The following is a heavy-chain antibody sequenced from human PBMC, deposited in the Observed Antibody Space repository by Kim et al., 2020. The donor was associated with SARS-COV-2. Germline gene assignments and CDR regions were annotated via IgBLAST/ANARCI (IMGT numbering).Heavy chain of an antibody. CDR3: ARSPVYDYYDSSGYQRRHDAFDI. J-gene: IGHJ3*02. V-gene: IGHV4-39*01. CDR1: GGSISSGTYY. D-gene: IGHD3-22*01. Sequence: SETLSLTCTVSGGSISSGTYYWGWIRQPPGKGLEWVANIYYSGSTYYNPSLKSRVTISVDTPKNQFSLKLSSVTAADTAIYYCARSPVYDYYDSSGYQRRHDAFDIWGQGTMVTVSS. CDR2: IYYSGST.